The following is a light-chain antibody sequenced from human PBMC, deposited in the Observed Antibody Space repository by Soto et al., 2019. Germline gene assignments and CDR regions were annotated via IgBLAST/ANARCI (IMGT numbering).Light chain of an antibody. CDR2: GAS. CDR1: QRVSSSY. J-gene: IGKJ1*01. V-gene: IGKV3-20*01. CDR3: QQYGSSPRET. Sequence: EIVLTQSPGTLSLSPGERATLSCRASQRVSSSYLAWYQQKPGQAPRLLIYGASSRATGIPDRFSGSGSGTEFTLTISRMEPEDYAVYYCQQYGSSPRETFGQGTKVEIK.